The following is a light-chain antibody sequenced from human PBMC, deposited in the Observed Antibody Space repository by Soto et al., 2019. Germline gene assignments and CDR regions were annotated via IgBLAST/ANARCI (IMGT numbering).Light chain of an antibody. V-gene: IGKV3-15*01. J-gene: IGKJ2*01. Sequence: EIVMTQSPVTLSVSPGQSGTLSCRASQSISTKLLWFQVKPGQPPRLLIYGASTRATGIPARFSGGGSGTEFSLTISSLQSEDFAVYYCLQYNNWPYTFGQGTRVDI. CDR3: LQYNNWPYT. CDR1: QSISTK. CDR2: GAS.